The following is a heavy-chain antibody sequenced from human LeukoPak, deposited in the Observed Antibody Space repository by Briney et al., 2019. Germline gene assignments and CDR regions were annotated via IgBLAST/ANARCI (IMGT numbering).Heavy chain of an antibody. D-gene: IGHD1-14*01. CDR1: ELTVSSNC. CDR3: ARRAGIYSHPYDY. V-gene: IGHV3-53*01. J-gene: IGHJ4*02. Sequence: GGSLRLSCAASELTVSSNCMTWVRQAPGKGLEWVSFIYSDGSTYYADSVRGRFTISRDNSKNTRYLQMNSLRAEDTAVYYCARRAGIYSHPYDYWGQGTLVTVSS. CDR2: IYSDGST.